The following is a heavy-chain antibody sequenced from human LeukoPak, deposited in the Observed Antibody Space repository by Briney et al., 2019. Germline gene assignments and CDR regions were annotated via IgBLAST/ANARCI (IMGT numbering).Heavy chain of an antibody. CDR2: ISSSSSTI. CDR3: ARDDRPGYYYYMDV. D-gene: IGHD1-14*01. Sequence: GGSLRLSCAASGFTFSSYSMNWVRQAPGKGLEWVSYISSSSSTIYYADSVKGRFTISRDNAKNSLYLQMNSLRAEDTAVYYCARDDRPGYYYYMDVWGKGTTVTVSS. V-gene: IGHV3-48*01. CDR1: GFTFSSYS. J-gene: IGHJ6*03.